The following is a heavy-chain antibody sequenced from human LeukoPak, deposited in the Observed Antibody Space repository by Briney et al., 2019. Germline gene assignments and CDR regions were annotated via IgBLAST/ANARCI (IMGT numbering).Heavy chain of an antibody. CDR1: GFTFSTYG. J-gene: IGHJ4*02. V-gene: IGHV3-21*01. CDR3: ARKLAGYNQFDY. CDR2: ISSSSSYI. Sequence: GRSLRLSCAASGFTFSTYGMHWVRQAPGKGLEWVSSISSSSSYIYYADSVKGRFTISRDNAKNSLYLQMNSLRAEDTAVYYCARKLAGYNQFDYWGQGTLVTVSS. D-gene: IGHD1-14*01.